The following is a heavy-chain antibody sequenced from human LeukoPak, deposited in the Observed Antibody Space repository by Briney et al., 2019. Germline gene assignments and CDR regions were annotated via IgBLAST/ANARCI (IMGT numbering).Heavy chain of an antibody. CDR3: ARGGKIALAGTRSPQYFQH. J-gene: IGHJ1*01. CDR1: GFTFSSYA. V-gene: IGHV3-23*01. D-gene: IGHD6-19*01. CDR2: ISGSGGST. Sequence: GGSLRLSCAASGFTFSSYAMSWVRQAPGKGLEWVSAISGSGGSTYYADSVKGRFTISRDNSKNTLYLQLNSLRPEDTAVYYCARGGKIALAGTRSPQYFQHWGQGTLVTVSS.